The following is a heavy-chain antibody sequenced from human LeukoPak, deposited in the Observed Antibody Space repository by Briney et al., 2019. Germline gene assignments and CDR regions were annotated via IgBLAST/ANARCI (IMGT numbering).Heavy chain of an antibody. CDR1: GFTVSNNY. CDR2: ISTGSSTT. CDR3: ARVAAGYSVNYFDY. V-gene: IGHV3-48*01. Sequence: SGGSLRLSCAASGFTVSNNYMSWVRQAPGKGLEWVSYISTGSSTTYYADSVKGRFTISRDNVENSLYLQMNSLRGEDTAVYYCARVAAGYSVNYFDYWGQGTLVTVSS. D-gene: IGHD4-23*01. J-gene: IGHJ4*02.